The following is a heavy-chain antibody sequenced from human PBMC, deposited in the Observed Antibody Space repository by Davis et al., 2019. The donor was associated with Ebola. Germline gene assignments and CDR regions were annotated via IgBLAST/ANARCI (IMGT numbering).Heavy chain of an antibody. CDR3: ARVTIYSSSCFDY. D-gene: IGHD6-13*01. CDR2: INHSGNT. Sequence: SETLSLTCAVYGGSFSGYYWSWIRQPPGKGLEWIGEINHSGNTNYNPSLKSRVTISVDTSKNQFSLKLSSVTAADTAVYYCARVTIYSSSCFDYWGQGTLVTVSS. J-gene: IGHJ4*02. CDR1: GGSFSGYY. V-gene: IGHV4-34*01.